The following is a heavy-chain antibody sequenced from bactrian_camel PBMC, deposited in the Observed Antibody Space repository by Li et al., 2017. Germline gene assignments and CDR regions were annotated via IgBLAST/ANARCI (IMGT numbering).Heavy chain of an antibody. J-gene: IGHJ4*01. Sequence: DVQLVESGGGLVQPGGSLRLSCAASGFTLSSYDMSWVRQAPGKGLEWVSTIDTTGGSTYYADSVKGRFTISQDYAKNTVYLQMNSLKSEDTALYYCATVRWMVVTGSHAGFGYWGQGTQVTVS. V-gene: IGHV3S40*01. D-gene: IGHD6*01. CDR2: IDTTGGST. CDR1: GFTLSSYD. CDR3: ATVRWMVVTGSHAGFGY.